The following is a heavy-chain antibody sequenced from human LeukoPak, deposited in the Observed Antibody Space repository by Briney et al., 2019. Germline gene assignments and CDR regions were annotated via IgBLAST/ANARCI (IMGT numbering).Heavy chain of an antibody. CDR3: ATSGTYGDVNYYYYGMDV. D-gene: IGHD4-17*01. CDR2: IYTSGST. V-gene: IGHV4-4*07. CDR1: GGSISSCY. Sequence: SETLSLTCTVSGGSISSCYWSWIRQPAGKGLEWIGRIYTSGSTNYNPSLKSRVTMSVDTSKNQFSLKLSSVTAADTAVYYCATSGTYGDVNYYYYGMDVWGQGTTVTVSS. J-gene: IGHJ6*02.